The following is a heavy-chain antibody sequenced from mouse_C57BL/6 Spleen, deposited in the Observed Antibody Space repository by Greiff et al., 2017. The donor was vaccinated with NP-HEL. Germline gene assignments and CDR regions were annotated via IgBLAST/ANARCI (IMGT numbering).Heavy chain of an antibody. CDR2: IYPSDSET. D-gene: IGHD2-10*01. CDR1: GYTFTSYW. V-gene: IGHV1-61*01. CDR3: ARVPFLLSGDYYAMDY. Sequence: QVQLQQPGAELVRPGSSVKLSCKASGYTFTSYWMDWVKQRPGQGLEWIGNIYPSDSETHYNQKFKDKATLTVDKSSSTAYMQLSSLTSEDSAVYYCARVPFLLSGDYYAMDYWGQGTSVTVSS. J-gene: IGHJ4*01.